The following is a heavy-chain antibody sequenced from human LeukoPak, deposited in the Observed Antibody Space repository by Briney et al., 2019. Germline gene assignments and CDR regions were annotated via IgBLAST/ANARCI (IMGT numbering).Heavy chain of an antibody. D-gene: IGHD3-3*01. CDR3: ASHPSTIFGVVSYFGY. J-gene: IGHJ4*02. Sequence: SVKVSCKASGGTFSSYAISWVRQAPGQGLEWMGGIIPIFGTANYAQKFQGRVTITADESTSTAYMELSSLRSDDTAVYYCASHPSTIFGVVSYFGYWGQGTLVTVSS. V-gene: IGHV1-69*01. CDR1: GGTFSSYA. CDR2: IIPIFGTA.